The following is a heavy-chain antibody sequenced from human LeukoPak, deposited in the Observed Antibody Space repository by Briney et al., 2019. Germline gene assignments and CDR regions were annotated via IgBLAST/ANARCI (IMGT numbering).Heavy chain of an antibody. CDR3: ARGDSSILFDY. D-gene: IGHD3-22*01. CDR1: GGSFSGYN. Sequence: SETLSLTCAVYGGSFSGYNWSWIRQPPGKGLEWIGEINHSGSTNYNPSLKSRVTISVDTSKNQFSLKLSSVTAADTAVYYCARGDSSILFDYWGQGTLVTVSS. V-gene: IGHV4-34*01. J-gene: IGHJ4*02. CDR2: INHSGST.